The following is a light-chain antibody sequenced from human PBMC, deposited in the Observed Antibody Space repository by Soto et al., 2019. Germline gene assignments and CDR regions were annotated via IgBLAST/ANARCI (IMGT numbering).Light chain of an antibody. CDR2: GNN. CDR3: QSYDSGLSGYV. V-gene: IGLV1-40*01. J-gene: IGLJ1*01. CDR1: SSNIGAGYD. Sequence: QPVLTQPPSVSGAPGQRVTISCTGSSSNIGAGYDVHWYQQLPGTAPKLLIYGNNNRPSGVPDRFSGAKSGTSASLAITGLQAEDEADYYCQSYDSGLSGYVFGTGTKVTVL.